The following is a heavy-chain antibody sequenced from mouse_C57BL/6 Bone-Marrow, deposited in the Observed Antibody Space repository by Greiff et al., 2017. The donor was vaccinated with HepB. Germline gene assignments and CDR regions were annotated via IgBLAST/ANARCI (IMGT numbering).Heavy chain of an antibody. D-gene: IGHD1-1*01. Sequence: VKLMESGGGLVQPKGSLKLSCAASGFSFNTYAMNWVRQAPGKGLEWVARIRSKSNNYATYYADSVKDRFTISRDDSESMLYLQMNNLKTEDTAMYYCVRNYGSFYYAMDYWGQGTSVTVSS. CDR3: VRNYGSFYYAMDY. V-gene: IGHV10-1*01. CDR1: GFSFNTYA. J-gene: IGHJ4*01. CDR2: IRSKSNNYAT.